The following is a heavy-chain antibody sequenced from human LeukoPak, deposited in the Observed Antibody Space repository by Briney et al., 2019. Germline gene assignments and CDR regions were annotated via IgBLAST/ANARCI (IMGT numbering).Heavy chain of an antibody. CDR2: IYYSGST. Sequence: SETLSLTCSVSGGSISSYHWSWIRQPPGKGLEWIGYIYYSGSTYYNPSLKSRVTISVDTSKNQFSLKLSSVTAADTAVYYCARCSGGSCYWFDPWGQGTLVTVSS. CDR3: ARCSGGSCYWFDP. CDR1: GGSISSYH. D-gene: IGHD2-15*01. V-gene: IGHV4-59*12. J-gene: IGHJ5*02.